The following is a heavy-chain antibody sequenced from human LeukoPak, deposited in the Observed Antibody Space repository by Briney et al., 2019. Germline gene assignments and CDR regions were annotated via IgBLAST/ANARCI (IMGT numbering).Heavy chain of an antibody. CDR2: IYYSGST. CDR1: GGSISSGDYY. V-gene: IGHV4-61*08. Sequence: SETLSLTRTVSGGSISSGDYYWSWIRQPPGKGLEWIGYIYYSGSTNYNPSLKSRVTISVDTSKNQFSLKLSSVTAADTAVYYCARTTAMVSDYWGQGTLVTVSS. J-gene: IGHJ4*02. D-gene: IGHD5-18*01. CDR3: ARTTAMVSDY.